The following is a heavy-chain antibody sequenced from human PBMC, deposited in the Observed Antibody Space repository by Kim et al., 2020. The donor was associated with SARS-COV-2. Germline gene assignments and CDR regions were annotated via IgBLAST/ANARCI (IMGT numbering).Heavy chain of an antibody. D-gene: IGHD3-9*01. CDR2: ISSSSGTI. V-gene: IGHV3-48*04. CDR1: GFTFSSYS. CDR3: ARDPPYYDIAAEYFQH. Sequence: GGSLRLSCAASGFTFSSYSMNWVRQAPGKGLEWVSYISSSSGTIYYADSVKGRFTISRDNAKKSLFLQMNSLRAEDTAVYYCARDPPYYDIAAEYFQHWGQGTLVTVSS. J-gene: IGHJ1*01.